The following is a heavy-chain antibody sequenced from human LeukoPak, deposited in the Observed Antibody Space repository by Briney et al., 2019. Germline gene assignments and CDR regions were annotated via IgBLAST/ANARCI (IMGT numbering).Heavy chain of an antibody. CDR2: IKSKTDGGTT. V-gene: IGHV3-15*01. CDR1: GFTFSNAW. D-gene: IGHD3-22*01. CDR3: TTEEGSYYYDTSGYHFDY. J-gene: IGHJ4*02. Sequence: GGSLRLSCAASGFTFSNAWMSWVRQAPGKGLEWVGRIKSKTDGGTTDYAAPVKGRFTISRDDSKNTLYLQMNSLKTEDTAVYYCTTEEGSYYYDTSGYHFDYWGQGTLVTVSS.